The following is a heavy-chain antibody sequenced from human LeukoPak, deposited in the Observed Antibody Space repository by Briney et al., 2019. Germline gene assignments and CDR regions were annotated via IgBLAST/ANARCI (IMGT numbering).Heavy chain of an antibody. V-gene: IGHV3-48*01. CDR3: ARGQWGYDQNWFDP. Sequence: GGSLRLSCAASGFTFSSYSMNWVRQAPGEGLEWVSYINSGSSTIYYADSVKGRFTISRDNAKNSLYLQMNSLRADDTAVYYCARGQWGYDQNWFDPWGQGTLVTVSS. J-gene: IGHJ5*02. D-gene: IGHD5-12*01. CDR2: INSGSSTI. CDR1: GFTFSSYS.